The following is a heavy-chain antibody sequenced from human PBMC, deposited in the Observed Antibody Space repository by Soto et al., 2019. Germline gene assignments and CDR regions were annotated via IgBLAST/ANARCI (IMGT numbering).Heavy chain of an antibody. CDR2: ISHDGSNK. D-gene: IGHD2-15*01. J-gene: IGHJ6*02. V-gene: IGHV3-30-3*01. CDR1: GFTFSTYV. Sequence: QVQLVESGGGVVQPGRSLGLSCAASGFTFSTYVMHWVRQAPGTGLEWVAVISHDGSNKYYADSVKGRFTISRDNSKNTLYLQMNSLRPEDTAVYYCARVQDPWNYFYAVDVWGQGTTVTVFS. CDR3: ARVQDPWNYFYAVDV.